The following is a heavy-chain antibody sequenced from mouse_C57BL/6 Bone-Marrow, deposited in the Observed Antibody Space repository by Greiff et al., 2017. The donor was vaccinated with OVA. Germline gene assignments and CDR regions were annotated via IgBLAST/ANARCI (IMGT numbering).Heavy chain of an antibody. CDR2: INPNNGGT. CDR3: ANSIPIFMDY. D-gene: IGHD2-10*02. Sequence: EVQLQQSGPELVKPGASVKISCKASGYTFTDYYMNWVKQSHGKSLEWIGDINPNNGGTSYNQKFKGKATLTVDKSSSTAYMELRSLTSEDSAVYYCANSIPIFMDYWGQGTSVTVSS. J-gene: IGHJ4*01. CDR1: GYTFTDYY. V-gene: IGHV1-26*01.